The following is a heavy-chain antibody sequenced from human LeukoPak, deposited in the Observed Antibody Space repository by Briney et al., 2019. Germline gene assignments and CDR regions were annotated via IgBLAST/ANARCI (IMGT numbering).Heavy chain of an antibody. V-gene: IGHV3-48*03. Sequence: GGSLRLCCAASGYTFSSYEMNWVRQAPGRGLEWVSYSSSSGSTIYYADSVKGRFTISRDNAKNSLYLQMNSLRAEDTAVYYSAREGTNYDFWSGYSYYYYYMDVWGKGTTVTVSS. CDR2: SSSSGSTI. J-gene: IGHJ6*03. D-gene: IGHD3-3*01. CDR1: GYTFSSYE. CDR3: AREGTNYDFWSGYSYYYYYMDV.